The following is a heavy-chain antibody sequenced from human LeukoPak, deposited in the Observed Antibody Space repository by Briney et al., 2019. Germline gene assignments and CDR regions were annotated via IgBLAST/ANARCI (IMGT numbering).Heavy chain of an antibody. Sequence: PGGSLRLSCAASGFTFTSFSMNWVRQAPGKGLEWVSSISSSSSYIYYADSVKGRFTISRDNAKISLYLQMNSLRAEDTAVYYCAGPPLSGYSSVWGQGTLVTVSS. J-gene: IGHJ4*02. D-gene: IGHD3-22*01. CDR2: ISSSSSYI. V-gene: IGHV3-21*01. CDR1: GFTFTSFS. CDR3: AGPPLSGYSSV.